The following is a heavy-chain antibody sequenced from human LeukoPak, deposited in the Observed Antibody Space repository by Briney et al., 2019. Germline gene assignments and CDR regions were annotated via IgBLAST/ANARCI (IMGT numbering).Heavy chain of an antibody. V-gene: IGHV3-23*01. Sequence: GGYLRLSRAASGFTFSTYAMSWVRQAPGKGLEWVSAIGGSGGSTYYADSVKGRFTISRDSSKNTLYLQMNSLRAEDTAVYYCAKGVGGTPFDYWGQGTLVTVSS. CDR3: AKGVGGTPFDY. D-gene: IGHD1-26*01. J-gene: IGHJ4*02. CDR2: IGGSGGST. CDR1: GFTFSTYA.